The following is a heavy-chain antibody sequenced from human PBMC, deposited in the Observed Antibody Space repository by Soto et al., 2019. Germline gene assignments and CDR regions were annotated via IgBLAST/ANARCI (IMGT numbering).Heavy chain of an antibody. CDR1: GYTFTSYD. CDR2: MNPNSGNT. J-gene: IGHJ6*02. D-gene: IGHD2-15*01. CDR3: ARGGRLVVAAHYYYGMDV. V-gene: IGHV1-8*01. Sequence: ASVKVSCKASGYTFTSYDINWVRQATGQGLEWMGWMNPNSGNTGYAQKFQGRVTMTRNTPISTAYMELSSLRSEDTAVYYFARGGRLVVAAHYYYGMDVWGQGTTVTVSS.